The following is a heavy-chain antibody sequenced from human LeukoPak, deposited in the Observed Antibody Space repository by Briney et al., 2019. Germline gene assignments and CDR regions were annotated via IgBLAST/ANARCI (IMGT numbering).Heavy chain of an antibody. V-gene: IGHV3-43D*03. CDR1: GFTFDDYA. J-gene: IGHJ4*02. CDR2: ISWDGGST. D-gene: IGHD2-15*01. CDR3: ARDGDCSGGSCSLGDFDY. Sequence: GGSLRLSCAASGFTFDDYAMHWVRQAPGKGLEWVSLISWDGGSTYYGDSVKGRFTISRDNSKDSLYLQMNSLRAEDTAVYYCARDGDCSGGSCSLGDFDYWGQGTLVTVSS.